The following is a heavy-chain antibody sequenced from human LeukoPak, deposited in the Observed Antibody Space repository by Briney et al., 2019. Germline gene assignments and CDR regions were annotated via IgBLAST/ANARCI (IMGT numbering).Heavy chain of an antibody. D-gene: IGHD2-21*02. J-gene: IGHJ4*02. CDR2: ISWNSGSI. V-gene: IGHV3-9*01. CDR3: AKDRGDSLFDY. Sequence: PGRSLRLSCAASGFTFDDYAMHWVRQAPGKGLEWVSGISWNSGSIGYADSVKGRFTISRDNAKNSLYLQMNSLRAEDTALYYCAKDRGDSLFDYWGQGTLVTVSS. CDR1: GFTFDDYA.